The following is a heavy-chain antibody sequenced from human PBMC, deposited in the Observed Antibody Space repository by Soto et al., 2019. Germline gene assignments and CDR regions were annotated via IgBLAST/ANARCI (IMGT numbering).Heavy chain of an antibody. CDR2: ISGSGAST. V-gene: IGHV3-23*01. CDR1: GFTFSSYA. D-gene: IGHD1-1*01. Sequence: EVQLLESGGGLVQPGGSLRLSCAASGFTFSSYAMSWVRQAPGKGLEWVSAISGSGASTYYADSVKGRFTISRDNSENTLYAQMNSLRAEDTALYYCAKDARSNWNTGHYNDAFDIWGQGTMVTVSS. CDR3: AKDARSNWNTGHYNDAFDI. J-gene: IGHJ3*02.